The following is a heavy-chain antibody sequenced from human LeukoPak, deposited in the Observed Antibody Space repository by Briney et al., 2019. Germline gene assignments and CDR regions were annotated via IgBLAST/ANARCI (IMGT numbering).Heavy chain of an antibody. CDR2: ISYDGSNK. CDR1: GFTFSSYG. CDR3: AKDGGWWELRGGFLDY. D-gene: IGHD1-26*01. V-gene: IGHV3-30*18. J-gene: IGHJ4*02. Sequence: GGSLRLSCAASGFTFSSYGMHWVRQAPGKGLEWVAVISYDGSNKYYADSVKGRFTISRDNSKNTLYLQMNSLRAEDTAVYYCAKDGGWWELRGGFLDYWGQGTLVTVSS.